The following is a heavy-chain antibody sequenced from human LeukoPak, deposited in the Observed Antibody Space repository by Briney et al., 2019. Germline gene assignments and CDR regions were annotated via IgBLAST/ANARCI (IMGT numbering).Heavy chain of an antibody. CDR3: ARVAARYSSSWYEDY. V-gene: IGHV1-8*01. Sequence: ASVKVSCKASGYTFTSYDINWVRRATGQGLEWMGWMNPNSGNTGYAQKFQGRVTMTRNTSISTAYMELSSLRSDDTAVYYCARVAARYSSSWYEDYWGQGTLVTVSS. CDR2: MNPNSGNT. D-gene: IGHD6-13*01. CDR1: GYTFTSYD. J-gene: IGHJ4*02.